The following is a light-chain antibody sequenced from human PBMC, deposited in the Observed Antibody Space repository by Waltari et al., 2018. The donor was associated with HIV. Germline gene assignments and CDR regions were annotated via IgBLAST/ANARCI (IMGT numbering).Light chain of an antibody. V-gene: IGLV2-8*01. CDR3: TSYVDNYVVF. J-gene: IGLJ2*01. CDR1: SNDVGAYDY. Sequence: QSALTQPPSASGSPGQSVTISCTGTSNDVGAYDYVSWYQQHPGRAPKLLIYEVTKRPSRGPDRFSGSKSGNTASLTVSGLQAEDDGHYYCTSYVDNYVVFFGGGTKLTVL. CDR2: EVT.